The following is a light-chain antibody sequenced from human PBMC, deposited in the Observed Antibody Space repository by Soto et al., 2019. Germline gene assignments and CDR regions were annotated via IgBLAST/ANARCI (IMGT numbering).Light chain of an antibody. V-gene: IGLV2-14*01. CDR3: SSYTSSSTL. CDR2: DVS. Sequence: QSALTQPASVSGSPGQSITISFTGTSSDVGGYNYVSWYQQHPGKAPKLMIYDVSNRPSGVSNRFSGSKSGNTASLTISGLQAEDEADYYCSSYTSSSTLVGTGTKLTVL. J-gene: IGLJ1*01. CDR1: SSDVGGYNY.